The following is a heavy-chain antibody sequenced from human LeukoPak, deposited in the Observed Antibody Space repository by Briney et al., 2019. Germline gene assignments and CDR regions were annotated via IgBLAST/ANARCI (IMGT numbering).Heavy chain of an antibody. J-gene: IGHJ4*02. Sequence: GESLKISCKGSGYSFTSYWIGWVRQMPGKGLEWVGIIYPGDSDTRYSPSFQGQVTISADKSISTAYLQWSSLKASDTAMYYCARQEGYGSGSYTYYFDYWGQGTLVTVSS. CDR2: IYPGDSDT. CDR1: GYSFTSYW. D-gene: IGHD3-10*01. CDR3: ARQEGYGSGSYTYYFDY. V-gene: IGHV5-51*01.